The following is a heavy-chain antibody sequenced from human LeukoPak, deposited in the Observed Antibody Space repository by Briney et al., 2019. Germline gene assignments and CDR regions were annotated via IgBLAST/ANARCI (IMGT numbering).Heavy chain of an antibody. CDR1: GFIFSSYS. D-gene: IGHD2-2*01. Sequence: PGGSLRLSCAASGFIFSSYSMNWVRQAPGKGLEWVSSISSSSSYMYYADSLKGRFTIFRDNAKNSLYLQMNSLRAEDTAVYYCASSTSRAGGPGGHSFDYWGQGTLVTVSS. J-gene: IGHJ4*02. CDR3: ASSTSRAGGPGGHSFDY. V-gene: IGHV3-21*01. CDR2: ISSSSSYM.